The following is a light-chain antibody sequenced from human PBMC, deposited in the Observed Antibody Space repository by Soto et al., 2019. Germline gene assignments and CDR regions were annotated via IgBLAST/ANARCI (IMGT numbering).Light chain of an antibody. CDR1: SSDVGGYNY. J-gene: IGLJ2*01. V-gene: IGLV2-14*01. CDR2: EVT. CDR3: SSYTGSNTLI. Sequence: QSALTQPASVSGSPGQSITISCTGTSSDVGGYNYVSWYQQHPAKAPKLLIYEVTNRPSGVSNRFSGSRSGNTASLTISGLQAEDEADYYCSSYTGSNTLIFGGGTKLTVL.